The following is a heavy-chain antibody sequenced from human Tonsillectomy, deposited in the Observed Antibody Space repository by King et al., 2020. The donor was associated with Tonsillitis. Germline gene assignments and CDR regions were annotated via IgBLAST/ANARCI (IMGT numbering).Heavy chain of an antibody. V-gene: IGHV4-59*01. CDR1: GGSISSYY. D-gene: IGHD3-22*01. CDR3: ATDSFYYSDSSGYYYGAFDI. CDR2: IYYSGST. J-gene: IGHJ3*02. Sequence: QLQESGPGLVKPSETLSLTCTVSGGSISSYYWSWIRQPPGKGLEWIGYIYYSGSTNYNPSLKSRVTISVDTSKNQFSLKLSTVTAADTAVYYCATDSFYYSDSSGYYYGAFDIWGQGTMFTVSS.